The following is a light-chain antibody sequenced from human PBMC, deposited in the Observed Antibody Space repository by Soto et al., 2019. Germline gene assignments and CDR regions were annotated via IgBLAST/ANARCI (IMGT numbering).Light chain of an antibody. V-gene: IGKV3-11*01. J-gene: IGKJ4*01. CDR1: QSVSDN. CDR3: QHRSSWPLT. CDR2: GAS. Sequence: EIVMTQSPATLSVSPGEGATLSCRASQSVSDNLAWYQQKPGQAPRLLIYGASTRATGVPARFSGSGSGTDFTLTISSLEPEDFAVYFCQHRSSWPLTFGGGTKVDI.